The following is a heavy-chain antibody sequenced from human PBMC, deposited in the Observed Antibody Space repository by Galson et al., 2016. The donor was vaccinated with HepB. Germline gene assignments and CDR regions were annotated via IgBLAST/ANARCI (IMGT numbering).Heavy chain of an antibody. CDR3: ASDPGRVGYSYGYSGGDYYYGMDV. J-gene: IGHJ6*02. CDR2: IYYSGST. CDR1: GGSVSSGSYY. D-gene: IGHD5-18*01. V-gene: IGHV4-61*01. Sequence: SETLSLTCTVSGGSVSSGSYYWSWIRQPPGKGLEWIGYIYYSGSTNYNPSLKSRVTISVDTSKNQFSLKLSSVTAADTAAYYCASDPGRVGYSYGYSGGDYYYGMDVWGQGTTVTVSS.